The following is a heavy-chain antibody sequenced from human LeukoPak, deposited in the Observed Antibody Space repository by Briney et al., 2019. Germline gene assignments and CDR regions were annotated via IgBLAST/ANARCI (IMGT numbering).Heavy chain of an antibody. J-gene: IGHJ5*02. CDR2: IYHSGST. Sequence: SETLSLTCTVSGYSISSGYYWGWIRPPPGKGLEWIGSIYHSGSTYYNPSLKSRVTMSIDTSKNQFSLNLISVTAAATAVYYCARDSGTTGEVKFDPWGQGTLVTVSS. D-gene: IGHD3-10*01. CDR3: ARDSGTTGEVKFDP. CDR1: GYSISSGYY. V-gene: IGHV4-38-2*02.